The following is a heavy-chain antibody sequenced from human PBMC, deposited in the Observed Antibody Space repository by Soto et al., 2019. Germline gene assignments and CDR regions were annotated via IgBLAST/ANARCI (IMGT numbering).Heavy chain of an antibody. CDR1: GFTFSSHG. CDR2: IWYDGSNK. Sequence: GGSLRLPWAASGFTFSSHGRHWVRQDPNKGLEWVAVIWYDGSNKYYADSVKGRFTISRDNSKNTLYLQMNSLRAEDMALYYCASLDRGIAVVYVMDFWGQGTTVTVSS. V-gene: IGHV3-33*01. D-gene: IGHD6-19*01. J-gene: IGHJ6*02. CDR3: ASLDRGIAVVYVMDF.